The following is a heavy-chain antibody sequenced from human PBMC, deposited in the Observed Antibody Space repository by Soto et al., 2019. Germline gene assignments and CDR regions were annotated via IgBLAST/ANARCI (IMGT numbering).Heavy chain of an antibody. D-gene: IGHD3-9*01. CDR2: INHSGNN. V-gene: IGHV4-34*01. CDR3: ARGGSNDWQVALDI. Sequence: QLQQWGAGLLKPSETLFLTCVVSGGSFSTYYYNWIRQSPGKGLEWIGEINHSGNNNYSPSLKSRVTMSLDTSKNQFSLKLTSVTAADTAVYYCARGGSNDWQVALDIWGQGTMVTVSS. J-gene: IGHJ3*02. CDR1: GGSFSTYY.